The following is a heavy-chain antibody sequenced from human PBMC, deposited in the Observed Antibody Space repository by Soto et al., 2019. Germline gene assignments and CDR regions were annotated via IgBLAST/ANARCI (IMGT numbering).Heavy chain of an antibody. CDR3: ARRWGATFDY. V-gene: IGHV4-59*08. CDR2: IYYSGST. D-gene: IGHD1-26*01. Sequence: QVQLQESGPGLVKPSETLSLTSTVSGGSISSYYWSWIRQPPGKGLEWIGYIYYSGSTNYNPSLKSRVTISVDTSKNQFSLKLSSVTAADTAVYYCARRWGATFDYWGQGTLVIVSS. CDR1: GGSISSYY. J-gene: IGHJ4*02.